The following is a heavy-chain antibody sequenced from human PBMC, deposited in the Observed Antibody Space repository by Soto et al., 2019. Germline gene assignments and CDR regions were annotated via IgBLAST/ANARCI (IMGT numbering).Heavy chain of an antibody. J-gene: IGHJ5*02. D-gene: IGHD2-2*01. CDR1: GFTFTSSA. CDR2: IVVGSGNT. Sequence: ASVKVSCKASGFTFTSSAVQWVRQARGQRLEWIGWIVVGSGNTNYAQKFQERVTITRDMSTSTAYMELSSLRSEDTAVYYCAAVRLRVPAAPYPLDPWGQGTLVTVSS. V-gene: IGHV1-58*01. CDR3: AAVRLRVPAAPYPLDP.